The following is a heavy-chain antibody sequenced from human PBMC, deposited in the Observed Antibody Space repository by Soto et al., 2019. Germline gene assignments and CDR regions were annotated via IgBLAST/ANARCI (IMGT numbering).Heavy chain of an antibody. CDR2: IYWNDDK. D-gene: IGHD6-19*01. CDR3: THVWLAAYFDF. J-gene: IGHJ4*02. Sequence: QISLKESGPTLVKPTQTLTLTCTFSGFSLSTRGVGVGWLRQPPGKALECLALIYWNDDKRYSPSLKSRLTITKDSTKNHVVLTMTNMDPVDTATDYCTHVWLAAYFDFWGQGTLVSVSS. V-gene: IGHV2-5*01. CDR1: GFSLSTRGVG.